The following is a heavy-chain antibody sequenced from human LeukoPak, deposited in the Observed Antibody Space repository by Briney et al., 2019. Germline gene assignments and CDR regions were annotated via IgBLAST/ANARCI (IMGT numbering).Heavy chain of an antibody. CDR1: GFTFSDYT. CDR3: AKHKYNFGRMVEY. Sequence: GGSLRLSCAASGFTFSDYTMNWVRQAPGKGLDWVSSISSSSNYIYYADSVKGRFTISRDNAKNSLYLQVNSLRVEDTAVYYCAKHKYNFGRMVEYWGQGTLVTVSS. J-gene: IGHJ4*02. D-gene: IGHD1-1*01. CDR2: ISSSSNYI. V-gene: IGHV3-21*01.